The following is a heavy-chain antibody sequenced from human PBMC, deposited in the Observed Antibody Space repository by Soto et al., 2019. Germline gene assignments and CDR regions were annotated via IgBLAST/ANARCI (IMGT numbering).Heavy chain of an antibody. CDR3: ARPSTSYGDYGWSLAY. V-gene: IGHV1-18*01. J-gene: IGHJ4*02. Sequence: QVQLVQSGAEVKKPGASVKVSCRASGYPFGGYAIGWVRQAPGQGLEWMGWVSAHTGDSGYAQRFPGRVTLTTETSTSTAYMELGGLRSDDTAVYYCARPSTSYGDYGWSLAYWGQGTLVTVSS. CDR1: GYPFGGYA. CDR2: VSAHTGDS. D-gene: IGHD4-17*01.